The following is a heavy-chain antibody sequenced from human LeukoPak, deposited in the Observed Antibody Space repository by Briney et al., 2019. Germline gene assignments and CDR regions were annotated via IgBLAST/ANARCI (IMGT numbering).Heavy chain of an antibody. V-gene: IGHV4-39*01. Sequence: SETLSLTCTVSGGSISSSSSYWGWIRQPPGKGLEWIATIYYSGSTYYNASLKSRITIAVDTSKSQFSLKLSSVTAADTAVYYCARLNYYGFDYWGQGTLVTFSS. J-gene: IGHJ4*02. D-gene: IGHD1-26*01. CDR3: ARLNYYGFDY. CDR2: IYYSGST. CDR1: GGSISSSSSY.